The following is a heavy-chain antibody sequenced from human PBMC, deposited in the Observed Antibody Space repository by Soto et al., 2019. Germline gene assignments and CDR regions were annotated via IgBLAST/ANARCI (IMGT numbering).Heavy chain of an antibody. CDR2: ITSTDDIT. Sequence: EVQLFESGGGLVESGGSLRLSCAASGFIFQDYAMSWVRQAPGKGLEWVSTITSTDDITYSADAVRGRVTISSYHSANVLCLTLNHFVVDDTAPYYCAKGDSLGLFYASSGSASLDHCGLGTLVTFS. CDR1: GFIFQDYA. D-gene: IGHD3-3*01. J-gene: IGHJ5*02. CDR3: AKGDSLGLFYASSGSASLDH. V-gene: IGHV3-23*01.